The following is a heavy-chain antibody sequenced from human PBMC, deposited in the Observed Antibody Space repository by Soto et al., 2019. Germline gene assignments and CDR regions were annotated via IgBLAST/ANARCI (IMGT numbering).Heavy chain of an antibody. D-gene: IGHD3-10*01. Sequence: QVQLEQSGAEVKKPGSSVTVSCKASGGTFSNSAIIWVRQAPGQGLEWMGGIMPIFRTPDYAQQFRGRVTNTADDSTTTDYLELRGLRSEDTAVYYCARDEDRQQLGGNYYYIMDVWGQGTTVTVSS. CDR1: GGTFSNSA. CDR2: IMPIFRTP. CDR3: ARDEDRQQLGGNYYYIMDV. V-gene: IGHV1-69*12. J-gene: IGHJ6*02.